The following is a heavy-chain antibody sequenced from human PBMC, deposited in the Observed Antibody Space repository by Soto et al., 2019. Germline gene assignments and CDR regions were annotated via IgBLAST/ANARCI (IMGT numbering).Heavy chain of an antibody. CDR3: AKGALASGWYKSPLGY. V-gene: IGHV3-30*18. CDR1: GSTFPSYD. CDR2: ISYDGSNK. D-gene: IGHD6-19*01. J-gene: IGHJ4*02. Sequence: GGPVPLSCAASGSTFPSYDMHWVRPAPGKGLEWVAVISYDGSNKYYADSVKGRFTISRDNSKNTLYLQMNSLRAEDTAVYYCAKGALASGWYKSPLGYWGQGTLVTVSS.